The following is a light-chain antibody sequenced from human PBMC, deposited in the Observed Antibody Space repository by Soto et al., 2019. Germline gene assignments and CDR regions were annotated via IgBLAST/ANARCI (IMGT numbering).Light chain of an antibody. CDR1: QSILSSSKNKNY. J-gene: IGKJ5*01. Sequence: DIVMTQSPDSLAGSLGARDTVKSKSSQSILSSSKNKNYLACYQQKPAQPPKLLIYWASTRESGVPDRFSGSGSGTDFTLTLSSLQAEDVAVYYCQEYYSTPPITFGQGTRLEIK. CDR2: WAS. V-gene: IGKV4-1*01. CDR3: QEYYSTPPIT.